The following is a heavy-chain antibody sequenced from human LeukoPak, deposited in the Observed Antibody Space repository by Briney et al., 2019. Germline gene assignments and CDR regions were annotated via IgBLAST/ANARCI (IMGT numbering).Heavy chain of an antibody. D-gene: IGHD5-12*01. CDR2: IHSSGST. V-gene: IGHV4-31*03. CDR3: ARDLPLSGTFDI. CDR1: GGSISSGYYY. J-gene: IGHJ3*02. Sequence: SETLSLTCTVSGGSISSGYYYWSWFRQHPGKGLEWIGYIHSSGSTYFNPSLKSRVTISLDTSKNQFSLKLTSVAAADTAVYYCARDLPLSGTFDIWGQGTMVTVSS.